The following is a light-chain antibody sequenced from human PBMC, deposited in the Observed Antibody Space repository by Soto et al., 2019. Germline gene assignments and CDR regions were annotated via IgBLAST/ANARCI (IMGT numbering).Light chain of an antibody. J-gene: IGLJ2*01. V-gene: IGLV2-14*01. CDR2: EVN. CDR1: SSDVGGYNY. Sequence: QSALTQPASVSGSPGQSITISCTGTSSDVGGYNYVSWYQQHPGKVPKLMIYEVNNRPSGVSNRFSGSKSGNTASLTISGLQAEDEGDYYCTSYTSNTFVVFGGGTQLTVL. CDR3: TSYTSNTFVV.